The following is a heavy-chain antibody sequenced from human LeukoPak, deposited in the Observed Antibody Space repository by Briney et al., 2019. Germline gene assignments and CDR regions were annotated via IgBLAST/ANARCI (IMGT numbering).Heavy chain of an antibody. Sequence: SETLSLTCTVSGGSISSYYWSWIRQPPGKGLEWIGYIYYSRSTNYNPSLKSRVTISVDTSKNQFSLKLSSVTAADTAVYYCARDSRVQYYYGSGSTYGMDVWGQGTTVTVSS. J-gene: IGHJ6*02. CDR3: ARDSRVQYYYGSGSTYGMDV. CDR1: GGSISSYY. D-gene: IGHD3-10*01. V-gene: IGHV4-59*01. CDR2: IYYSRST.